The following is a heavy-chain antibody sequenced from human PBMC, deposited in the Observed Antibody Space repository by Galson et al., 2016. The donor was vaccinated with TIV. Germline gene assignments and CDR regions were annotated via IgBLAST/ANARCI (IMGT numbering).Heavy chain of an antibody. D-gene: IGHD1-26*01. CDR2: IYSDGTK. Sequence: SLRLSCAGSGFIVNTNYMGWVRQAPGEGLEWVSVIYSDGTKYYADSLQGRFTVSRDNSKNTLYLQMSSLRPEDTAVYYCAREGGSYFDYWGRGTLVTVSS. CDR1: GFIVNTNY. J-gene: IGHJ4*02. CDR3: AREGGSYFDY. V-gene: IGHV3-66*02.